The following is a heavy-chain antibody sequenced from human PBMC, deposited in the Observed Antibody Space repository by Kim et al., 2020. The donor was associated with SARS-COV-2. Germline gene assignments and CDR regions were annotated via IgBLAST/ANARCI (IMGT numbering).Heavy chain of an antibody. Sequence: SETLSLTCAVYGGSFSGYYWSWIRQPPGKGLEWIGEIYHSGTTKYNPSLKRRVTISLDTAKNQFSLKLSSVTAADTAVYFCARSLCHAPSSFWVRFDPWGQGTLVTVSS. J-gene: IGHJ5*02. D-gene: IGHD6-13*01. CDR3: ARSLCHAPSSFWVRFDP. V-gene: IGHV4-34*01. CDR2: IYHSGTT. CDR1: GGSFSGYY.